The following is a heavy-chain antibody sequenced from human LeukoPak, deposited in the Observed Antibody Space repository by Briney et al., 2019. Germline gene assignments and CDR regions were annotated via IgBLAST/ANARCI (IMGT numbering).Heavy chain of an antibody. CDR3: ARGYSSSWYWFDP. CDR1: GGSISSSSYY. V-gene: IGHV4-39*07. J-gene: IGHJ5*02. Sequence: SETLSLTCTVSGGSISSSSYYWGWIRQPPGKGLEWIGSIYYSGSTNYNPSLKSRVTISVDTSKNQFSLKLRFVTAADTAVYYCARGYSSSWYWFDPWGQGTLVTVSS. CDR2: IYYSGST. D-gene: IGHD6-13*01.